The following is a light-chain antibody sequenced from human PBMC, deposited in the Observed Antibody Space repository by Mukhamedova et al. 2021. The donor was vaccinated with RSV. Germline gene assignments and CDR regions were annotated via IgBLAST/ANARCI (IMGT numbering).Light chain of an antibody. CDR2: DNN. CDR1: SSNIGAGHD. J-gene: IGLJ1*01. CDR3: QSYDSSLSGGNV. V-gene: IGLV1-40*01. Sequence: GSSSNIGAGHDVHWYQQLPGTAPKLLIYDNNNRPSGIPGRFSGSRSGTSASLVITGLQAEDEADYYCQSYDSSLSGGNVFGSGTMV.